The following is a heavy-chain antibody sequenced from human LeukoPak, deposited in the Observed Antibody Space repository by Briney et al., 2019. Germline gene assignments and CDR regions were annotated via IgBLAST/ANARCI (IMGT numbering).Heavy chain of an antibody. J-gene: IGHJ4*02. V-gene: IGHV1-8*01. Sequence: ASVKVSCKASGYSFTSYDINWVRQATGQGLEWMGWMNPNSGNTGYAQKFKGRVTLTRDTSITTAYMELSSLSSEDTAIYYCAREPSLHSSSSYNFWGQGNLVTVSS. CDR2: MNPNSGNT. CDR1: GYSFTSYD. CDR3: AREPSLHSSSSYNF. D-gene: IGHD6-6*01.